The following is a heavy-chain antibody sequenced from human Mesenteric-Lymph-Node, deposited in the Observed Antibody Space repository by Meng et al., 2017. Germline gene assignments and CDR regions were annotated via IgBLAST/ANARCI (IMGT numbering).Heavy chain of an antibody. Sequence: GESLKISCAASGFTFSSYSMNWVRQAPGKGLEWVSYISSSGSNLYYADSVKGRFTISRDNAKNSLYLQMNSLRADDTAVYYCARTAMAYYYYYGTDVWGQGTTVTVSS. CDR2: ISSSGSNL. J-gene: IGHJ6*02. V-gene: IGHV3-48*04. CDR1: GFTFSSYS. CDR3: ARTAMAYYYYYGTDV. D-gene: IGHD5-18*01.